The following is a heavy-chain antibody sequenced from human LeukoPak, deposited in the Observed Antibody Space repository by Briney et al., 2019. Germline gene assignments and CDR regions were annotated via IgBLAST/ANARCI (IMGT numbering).Heavy chain of an antibody. J-gene: IGHJ4*02. CDR1: GFTFSDYY. Sequence: TGGSLRLSCAASGFTFSDYYMSWVRQAPGKGLEWVAVVSFDGTNDHYTDSVKGRFTISRDNSKNTLYLQMNRLRSEDTAVYYCAREGEWGYYFDYWGQGTLVTVSS. V-gene: IGHV3-30-3*01. CDR3: AREGEWGYYFDY. CDR2: VSFDGTND. D-gene: IGHD3-16*01.